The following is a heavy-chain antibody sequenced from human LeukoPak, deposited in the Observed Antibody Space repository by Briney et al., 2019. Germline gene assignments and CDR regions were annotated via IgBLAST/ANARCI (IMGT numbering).Heavy chain of an antibody. Sequence: PGGSLRLSCAASGFTFSSYAMSWVRQAPGKGLEWVSAISGSGGSTYYADSVKGRFTISRDNSKNTLYLQMNSLRAEDTAVYYCAKDLGLLWFGELYTDFDYWGQGTLVTASS. V-gene: IGHV3-23*01. D-gene: IGHD3-10*01. CDR2: ISGSGGST. CDR1: GFTFSSYA. J-gene: IGHJ4*02. CDR3: AKDLGLLWFGELYTDFDY.